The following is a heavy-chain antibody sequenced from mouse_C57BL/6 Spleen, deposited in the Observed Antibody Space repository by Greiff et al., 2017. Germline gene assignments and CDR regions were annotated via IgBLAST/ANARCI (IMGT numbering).Heavy chain of an antibody. Sequence: EVKLVESGGGLVKPGGSLKLSCAASGFTFSDYGMHWVRQAPEKGLEWVAYISSGSSTIYYADTVKGRFTISRDNAKNTLFLQMTSLRSEDTAMYYCARRWEVRLFAYWGQGTLVTVSA. J-gene: IGHJ3*01. V-gene: IGHV5-17*01. CDR3: ARRWEVRLFAY. CDR1: GFTFSDYG. CDR2: ISSGSSTI. D-gene: IGHD4-1*01.